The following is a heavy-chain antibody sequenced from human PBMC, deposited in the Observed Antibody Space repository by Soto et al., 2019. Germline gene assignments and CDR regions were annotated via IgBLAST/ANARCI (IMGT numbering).Heavy chain of an antibody. Sequence: GASVKVSCKASGYTFTSYDINWVRQATGQGLEWMGWMNPNSGNTGYAQKFQGRVTMTRNTSISTAYMELSSLRSEDTAVYYCARGIAALPVFILSVTSDYYYMDVWGKGTTVTVSS. D-gene: IGHD6-6*01. CDR1: GYTFTSYD. V-gene: IGHV1-8*01. CDR3: ARGIAALPVFILSVTSDYYYMDV. CDR2: MNPNSGNT. J-gene: IGHJ6*03.